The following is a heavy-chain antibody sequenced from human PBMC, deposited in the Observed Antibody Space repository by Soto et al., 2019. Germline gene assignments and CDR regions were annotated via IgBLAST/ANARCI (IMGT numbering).Heavy chain of an antibody. CDR1: GGTFSSYA. J-gene: IGHJ4*02. Sequence: QVQLVQSGAEVKKHGSSVKVSCKASGGTFSSYAITWVRQAPGQGLEWMGGIIPIFGTANYAQKFQGRVTITADESTSTASMELSSLRSEDTAVYYCARESRYCSGGSCYFLPGIDYWGQGTLVTVSS. CDR2: IIPIFGTA. V-gene: IGHV1-69*12. CDR3: ARESRYCSGGSCYFLPGIDY. D-gene: IGHD2-15*01.